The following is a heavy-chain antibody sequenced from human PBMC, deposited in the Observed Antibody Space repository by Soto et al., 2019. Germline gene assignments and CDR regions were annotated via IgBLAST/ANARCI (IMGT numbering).Heavy chain of an antibody. D-gene: IGHD2-15*01. Sequence: ASVKVSCTASGYTFTSYGISWVRQAPGQGLEWMGWISAYNGNTNYAQKLQGRVTMTTDTSTSTAYMVLRSLRSDDTAVYYCARGGGVYCSGGSCLFDYWGQGTLVTVSA. CDR1: GYTFTSYG. CDR2: ISAYNGNT. V-gene: IGHV1-18*01. J-gene: IGHJ4*02. CDR3: ARGGGVYCSGGSCLFDY.